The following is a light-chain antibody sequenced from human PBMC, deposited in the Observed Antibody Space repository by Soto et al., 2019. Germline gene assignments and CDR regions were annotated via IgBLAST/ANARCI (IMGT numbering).Light chain of an antibody. J-gene: IGKJ4*01. CDR1: QSISTS. Sequence: EIVLAQSPGTLSLSPGERATLSCRASQSISTSLAWFQQKPGQAPRLLIYGASSRGTGIPDRFSGSGSGTDFTLIISRLEPEDFAVYYCHQYDTSPLTFGGGTKVEIK. CDR3: HQYDTSPLT. V-gene: IGKV3-20*01. CDR2: GAS.